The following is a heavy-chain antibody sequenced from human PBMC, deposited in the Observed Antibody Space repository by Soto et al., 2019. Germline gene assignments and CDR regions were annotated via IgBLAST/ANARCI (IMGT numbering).Heavy chain of an antibody. V-gene: IGHV4-34*01. CDR3: ARGPGYSYGYSVYYYYYGMDV. CDR1: GGSLSGVC. Sequence: PSETLSLTCVVYGGSLSGVCWTWIRQPPGKGLEWIGEINHSGSTNYSPSLESRVTISLDTSNNQFSLKLSSVTAADTAVYYCARGPGYSYGYSVYYYYYGMDVWGQGTTVTVSS. D-gene: IGHD5-18*01. J-gene: IGHJ6*02. CDR2: INHSGST.